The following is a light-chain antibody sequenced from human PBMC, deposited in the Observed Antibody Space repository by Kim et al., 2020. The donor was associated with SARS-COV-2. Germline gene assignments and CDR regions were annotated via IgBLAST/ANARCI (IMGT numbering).Light chain of an antibody. J-gene: IGLJ2*01. CDR1: NIGSYS. V-gene: IGLV3-21*03. CDR3: QVWDRASDHVV. CDR2: EDS. Sequence: PGKTARRNGGGNNIGSYSVHWYQQKPGQAPLLVVYEDSGRPSGIPERFSGSNSGNTATLTISRVEAADEAEYSCQVWDRASDHVVFGGGTQLTVL.